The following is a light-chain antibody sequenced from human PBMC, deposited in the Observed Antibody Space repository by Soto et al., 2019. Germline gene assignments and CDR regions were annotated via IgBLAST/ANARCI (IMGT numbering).Light chain of an antibody. Sequence: DIQLTQSPSSLFASVGDRVPITCQATQDISIYLNWYQQKPGKAPNLLIYDASNLEIGVPSRFSGSGSGTHFTFTISSLQTEDIGTYYCQQYDILPITFGRGTRLEIK. CDR1: QDISIY. J-gene: IGKJ5*01. CDR2: DAS. V-gene: IGKV1-33*01. CDR3: QQYDILPIT.